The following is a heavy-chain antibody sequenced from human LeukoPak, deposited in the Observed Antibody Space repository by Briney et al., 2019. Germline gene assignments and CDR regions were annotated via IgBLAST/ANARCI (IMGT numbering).Heavy chain of an antibody. Sequence: GGSLRLSCGASGFTFASYSMNWVRQAPGRGLEWVSSISGDSTYIYNAGSVKGRFTISRDNAQASLYLQMISLRADDTTVYYCARVSGRLERQSDLDYWGQGTLVIVSS. CDR2: ISGDSTYI. V-gene: IGHV3-21*01. J-gene: IGHJ4*02. CDR3: ARVSGRLERQSDLDY. D-gene: IGHD1-1*01. CDR1: GFTFASYS.